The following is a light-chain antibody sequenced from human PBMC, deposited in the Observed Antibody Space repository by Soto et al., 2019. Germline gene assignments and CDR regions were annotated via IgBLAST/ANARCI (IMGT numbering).Light chain of an antibody. J-gene: IGKJ1*01. CDR2: DAS. V-gene: IGKV1-5*01. CDR1: QSISSW. CDR3: QQYNSYPWT. Sequence: DIQMTQSPSTLSASVGDRVTITCRASQSISSWLAWYQQKPGKAPKLLIYDASSLESGVPSRFSSSGSGTEFTLTISSLQPDDFATDYCQQYNSYPWTFGQGTKVEIK.